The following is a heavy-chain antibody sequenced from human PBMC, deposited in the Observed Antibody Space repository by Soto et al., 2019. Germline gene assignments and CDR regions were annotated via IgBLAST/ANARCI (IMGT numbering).Heavy chain of an antibody. Sequence: GGSLRLSCAASGFTFSSYAMHWVRQAPGKGLEWVAVISYDGSNKYYADSVKGRFTISRDNSKNTLYLQMNSLRAEDTAVYYCERVSYDSSGYFDYWGQGTLVTVSS. D-gene: IGHD3-22*01. J-gene: IGHJ4*02. V-gene: IGHV3-30-3*01. CDR2: ISYDGSNK. CDR3: ERVSYDSSGYFDY. CDR1: GFTFSSYA.